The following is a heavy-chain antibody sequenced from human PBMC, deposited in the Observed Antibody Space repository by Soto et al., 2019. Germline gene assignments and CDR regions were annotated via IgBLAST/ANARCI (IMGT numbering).Heavy chain of an antibody. CDR1: GFTFSSYS. Sequence: GGSLRLSCAASGFTFSSYSMNWVRQAPGKGLEWVSSISSSSSYIYYADSVKGRFTISRDNAKNSLDLQMNSLRAEDTAVYYCARGMTTVTPDYYYYGMDVWGQGTTVTVSS. J-gene: IGHJ6*02. CDR2: ISSSSSYI. CDR3: ARGMTTVTPDYYYYGMDV. V-gene: IGHV3-21*01. D-gene: IGHD4-4*01.